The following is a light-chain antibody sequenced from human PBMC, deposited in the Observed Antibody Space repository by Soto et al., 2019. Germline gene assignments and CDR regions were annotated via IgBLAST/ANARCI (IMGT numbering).Light chain of an antibody. J-gene: IGKJ4*01. CDR1: QSVSSY. CDR3: QQLSNSPLT. Sequence: EIVLTQSPATLSLSPGERATLSCRASQSVSSYLAWYQQKPGQAPRLLIYDASNKATGVPARFSGSGSGTDFTLTISRLETEDFAVYYCQQLSNSPLTFGGGTKVEIK. V-gene: IGKV3-11*01. CDR2: DAS.